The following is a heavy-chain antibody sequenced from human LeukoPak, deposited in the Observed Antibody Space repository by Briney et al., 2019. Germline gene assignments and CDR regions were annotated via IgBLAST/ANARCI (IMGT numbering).Heavy chain of an antibody. CDR1: GGSISSSSYY. J-gene: IGHJ4*02. D-gene: IGHD1-26*01. V-gene: IGHV4-39*01. Sequence: SETLSLTCTVSGGSISSSSYYWGWIRQPPGKGLEWIGSIYYSGSTYYNPSLKSRVTISVDTSKNQFSLKLSSVTAADTAAYYCARTSSGSYPYYFDYWGQGTLVTVSS. CDR3: ARTSSGSYPYYFDY. CDR2: IYYSGST.